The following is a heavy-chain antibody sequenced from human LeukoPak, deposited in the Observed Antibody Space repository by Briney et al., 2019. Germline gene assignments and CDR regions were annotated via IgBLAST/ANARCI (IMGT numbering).Heavy chain of an antibody. J-gene: IGHJ5*02. CDR3: ARASSGWYGGEWFDP. D-gene: IGHD6-19*01. CDR2: IYYSGST. V-gene: IGHV4-59*12. Sequence: KPSETLSLTCTVSGGSISSYYWSWIRQPPGKGLEWIGYIYYSGSTNYNPSLKSRVTMSVDTSKNQFSLKLSSVTAADTAVYYCARASSGWYGGEWFDPWGQGTLVTVSS. CDR1: GGSISSYY.